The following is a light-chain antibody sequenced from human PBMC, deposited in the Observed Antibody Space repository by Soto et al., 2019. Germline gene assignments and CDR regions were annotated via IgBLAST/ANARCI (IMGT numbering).Light chain of an antibody. V-gene: IGKV3-11*01. Sequence: EIVLTQSPATLSLSPGERATLSSRASQSVSSYLAWYQQKPGQAPRILIYDASNRATGIPARFSGSGSGTDFTLTISRLEPEDFAVYYCQQRSNSPRTFGQGTKVDIK. CDR2: DAS. CDR1: QSVSSY. J-gene: IGKJ1*01. CDR3: QQRSNSPRT.